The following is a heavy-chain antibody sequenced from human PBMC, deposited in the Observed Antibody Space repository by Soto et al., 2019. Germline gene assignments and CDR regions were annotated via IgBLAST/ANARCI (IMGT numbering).Heavy chain of an antibody. CDR1: GGTFSSYA. CDR2: SIPIFGTA. CDR3: AIEGDSGSDIGS. V-gene: IGHV1-69*01. D-gene: IGHD3-10*01. J-gene: IGHJ4*02. Sequence: QVQLVQSGAEVKKPGSAVKVCCTASGGTFSSYAIRWVPQAPGQGLEWMGGSIPIFGTANYEQKFQGRVTITADESTSTAYLELSSLRTEDTAAFYCAIEGDSGSDIGSWGQGTLVTVSS.